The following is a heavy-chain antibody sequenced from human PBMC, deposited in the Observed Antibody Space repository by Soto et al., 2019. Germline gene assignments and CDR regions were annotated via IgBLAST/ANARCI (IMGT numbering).Heavy chain of an antibody. CDR2: ISGSGGST. CDR3: AKDSVGXKQWLVPHYYYYYGMDV. CDR1: GFTFSSYA. Sequence: GGSLRLSCAASGFTFSSYAMSWVRQAPGKGLEWVSAISGSGGSTYYADSVKGRFTISRDNSKNTLYLQMNSLRAEDTAVYYCAKDSVGXKQWLVPHYYYYYGMDVWGQGTTVTVSS. J-gene: IGHJ6*02. D-gene: IGHD6-19*01. V-gene: IGHV3-23*01.